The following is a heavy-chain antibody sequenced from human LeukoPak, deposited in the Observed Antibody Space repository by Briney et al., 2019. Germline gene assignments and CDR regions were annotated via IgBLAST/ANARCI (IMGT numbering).Heavy chain of an antibody. CDR3: ARQTTVTTQSDY. CDR1: GYSFTSHW. V-gene: IGHV5-10-1*01. D-gene: IGHD4-17*01. CDR2: IAPSDSYT. Sequence: PGESXKISCKGSGYSFTSHWISWVRQLPGKGLEWMGRIAPSDSYTNYSPSFQGHVTFSVDKSISTAYLQWSSLKASDTAMYYCARQTTVTTQSDYWGQGTLVTVSS. J-gene: IGHJ4*02.